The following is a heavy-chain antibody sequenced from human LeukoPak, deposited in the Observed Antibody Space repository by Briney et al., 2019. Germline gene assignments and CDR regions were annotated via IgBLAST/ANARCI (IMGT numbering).Heavy chain of an antibody. CDR3: AKDKGYCSGGSCYYFDY. CDR2: ISWNSGSI. D-gene: IGHD2-15*01. J-gene: IGHJ4*02. V-gene: IGHV3-9*01. Sequence: GRSLRLSCAASGFTLDDYAMHWVRQAPGKGLEWVSGISWNSGSIGYADSVKGRFTISRDNAKNSLYLQMNSLRAEDTALYYCAKDKGYCSGGSCYYFDYWGQGTLVTVSS. CDR1: GFTLDDYA.